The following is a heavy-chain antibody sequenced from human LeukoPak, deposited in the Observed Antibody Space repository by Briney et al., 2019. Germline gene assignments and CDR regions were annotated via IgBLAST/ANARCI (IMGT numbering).Heavy chain of an antibody. J-gene: IGHJ4*02. CDR1: GYTFTSYY. CDR3: ARARYYYGSGSYPDDY. Sequence: ASVKVSFKASGYTFTSYYMHWVRQAPGQGLEWMGIINPSGGSTSYAQKFQGRVTMTRDTSTSTVYMELSSLRSEDAAVYYCARARYYYGSGSYPDDYWGQGTLVTVSS. CDR2: INPSGGST. D-gene: IGHD3-10*01. V-gene: IGHV1-46*01.